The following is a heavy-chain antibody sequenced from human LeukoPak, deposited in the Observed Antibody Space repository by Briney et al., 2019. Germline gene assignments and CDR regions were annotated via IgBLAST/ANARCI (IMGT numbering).Heavy chain of an antibody. CDR3: ARGRYNSGGAFDI. Sequence: GGSLRLSCAASGFTFSSYSMNWVRQAPGKGLEWVSSISSSSSYIYYADSVKGRFTISRDNAKNSLYLQMNSLRAEDTAVYYCARGRYNSGGAFDIWGQGTMVTVSS. V-gene: IGHV3-21*01. CDR2: ISSSSSYI. CDR1: GFTFSSYS. D-gene: IGHD5-24*01. J-gene: IGHJ3*02.